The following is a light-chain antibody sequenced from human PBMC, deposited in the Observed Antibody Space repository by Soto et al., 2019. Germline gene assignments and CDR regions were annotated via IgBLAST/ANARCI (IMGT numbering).Light chain of an antibody. CDR1: QNIHPS. CDR2: NAS. Sequence: DIQLTQSPSTLAASVGDRVTITCRARQNIHPSLAWFQLKPGQPPKLLVYNASSLVSGVPSRFAASGSETEFTLTISSLQPDDFATYYCQQYNSYSWTFGQGTKVDIK. J-gene: IGKJ1*01. CDR3: QQYNSYSWT. V-gene: IGKV1-5*01.